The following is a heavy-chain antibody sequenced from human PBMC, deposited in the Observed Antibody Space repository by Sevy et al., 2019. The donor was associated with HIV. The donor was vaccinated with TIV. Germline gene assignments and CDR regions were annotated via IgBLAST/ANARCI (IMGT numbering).Heavy chain of an antibody. CDR3: ARANWGVVLDY. V-gene: IGHV3-74*01. CDR2: IDSDGSST. J-gene: IGHJ4*02. D-gene: IGHD3-3*01. CDR1: GFTFSSYW. Sequence: GGYLRLSCAASGFTFSSYWMHWVRQVPGKGLVWVSRIDSDGSSTTYADSVKGRFTISRDNAKNTLYLQMNSLRAEDTAVYYCARANWGVVLDYWGQGTRVTVSS.